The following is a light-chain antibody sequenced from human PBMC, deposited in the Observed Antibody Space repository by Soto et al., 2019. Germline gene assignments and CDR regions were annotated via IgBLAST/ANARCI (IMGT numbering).Light chain of an antibody. CDR3: GSYTSATTWV. Sequence: QSALTQPASMSGSPGQSITISCTGTSSDIGRYDYVSWYQQLPGKAPKLIIYRVINRPSGVSDRFSGSKSGNSASLSISGPHPDDEASYFCGSYTSATTWVFGGGTKLTVL. V-gene: IGLV2-14*03. CDR2: RVI. J-gene: IGLJ3*02. CDR1: SSDIGRYDY.